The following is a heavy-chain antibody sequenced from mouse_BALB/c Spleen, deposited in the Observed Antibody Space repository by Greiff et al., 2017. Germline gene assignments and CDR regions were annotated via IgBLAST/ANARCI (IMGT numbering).Heavy chain of an antibody. Sequence: EVKVEESGGGLVQPKGSLKLSCAASGFTFNTYAMNWVRQAPGKGLEWVARIRSKSNNYATYYADSVKDRFTISRDDSQSMLYLQMNNLKTEDTAMYYCVRDIYYYGSSSMDYWGQGTSVTVSS. D-gene: IGHD1-1*01. J-gene: IGHJ4*01. V-gene: IGHV10-1*02. CDR1: GFTFNTYA. CDR2: IRSKSNNYAT. CDR3: VRDIYYYGSSSMDY.